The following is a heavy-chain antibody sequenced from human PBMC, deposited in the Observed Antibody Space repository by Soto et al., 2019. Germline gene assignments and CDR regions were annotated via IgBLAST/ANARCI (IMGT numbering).Heavy chain of an antibody. V-gene: IGHV3-30-3*01. CDR2: ISYDGNDE. CDR3: AKDRTSNFWSAYFDS. CDR1: GFTFSSYA. Sequence: QVQLVESGGGVVQPGRSLRLSCAASGFTFSSYAMHWVRQAPGKGLEWVAVISYDGNDESYTDSGMGRFTISRDTPKNTLYLQMNSVSPEDTAVYDCAKDRTSNFWSAYFDSWGQGTLIAVSS. D-gene: IGHD3-3*01. J-gene: IGHJ4*02.